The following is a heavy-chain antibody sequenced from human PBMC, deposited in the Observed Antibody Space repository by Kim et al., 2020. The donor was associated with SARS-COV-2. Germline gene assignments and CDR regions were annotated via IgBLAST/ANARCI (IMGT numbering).Heavy chain of an antibody. Sequence: SETLSLTCTVSCGHISSSSYYWGWIRQPPRKGLEWIGSIYYSGSTYYNPSLKSRVTISVDTSKNQFSLKLSSVTAADTAVYYCATHGGDDYGSGSYTLNYSGMDVWGQGTTVTVS. V-gene: IGHV4-39*01. CDR3: ATHGGDDYGSGSYTLNYSGMDV. CDR2: IYYSGST. J-gene: IGHJ6*02. CDR1: CGHISSSSYY. D-gene: IGHD3-10*01.